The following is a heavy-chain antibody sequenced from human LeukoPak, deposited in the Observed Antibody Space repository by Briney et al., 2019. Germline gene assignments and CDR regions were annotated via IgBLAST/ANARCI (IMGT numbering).Heavy chain of an antibody. CDR3: ARWFGPSYYFDY. D-gene: IGHD3-16*01. V-gene: IGHV3-11*04. CDR1: GFTFSDYY. J-gene: IGHJ4*02. CDR2: ISTSGSSI. Sequence: GGSLRLSCAASGFTFSDYYMNWIRQAPGKGLEWVSHISTSGSSIYYADSVKGRFTISRDNAKNSLYLQMNSLRAEDTAVYYCARWFGPSYYFDYWGQGTLVTVSS.